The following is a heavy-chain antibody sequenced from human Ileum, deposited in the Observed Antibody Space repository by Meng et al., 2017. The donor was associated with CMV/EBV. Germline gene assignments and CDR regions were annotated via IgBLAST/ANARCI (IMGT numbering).Heavy chain of an antibody. Sequence: SQTLSLTCAISGDSVSSNDAAWNWIRQSPSRGLEWLGRTYYRSKWYYDYALSVESRITINVDTSKNEFSPQLNSVTPEDTAVYYCARNYALDYWGQGTLVTVSS. CDR3: ARNYALDY. J-gene: IGHJ4*02. CDR2: TYYRSKWYY. V-gene: IGHV6-1*01. CDR1: GDSVSSNDAA. D-gene: IGHD2-2*01.